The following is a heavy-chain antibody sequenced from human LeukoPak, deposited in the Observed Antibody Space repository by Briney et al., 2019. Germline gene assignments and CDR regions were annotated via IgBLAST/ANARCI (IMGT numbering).Heavy chain of an antibody. D-gene: IGHD6-19*01. J-gene: IGHJ2*01. CDR3: AREVAVAGFDWYFDL. Sequence: SETLSLTCTVSGGSISSYYWSWIRQPAGKGLECIGRIYTSGSTNYNPSLKSRVTISVDKSKNQFSLKLSSVTAADTAVYYCAREVAVAGFDWYFDLWGRGTLVTVSS. V-gene: IGHV4-4*07. CDR2: IYTSGST. CDR1: GGSISSYY.